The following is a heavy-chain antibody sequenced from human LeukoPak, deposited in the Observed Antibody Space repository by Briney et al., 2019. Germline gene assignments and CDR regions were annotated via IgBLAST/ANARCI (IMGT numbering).Heavy chain of an antibody. Sequence: GGSLRLSCAASGFTFSSYAMRWLRQAPGRGLEWVSAISGSGGSTYYAHSVKGRFTIFRDNAKNTLYLHMNTLRAGDTAVYYCAKYSSSWSTYNWFDPWGQGTLVTVSS. J-gene: IGHJ5*02. CDR2: ISGSGGST. V-gene: IGHV3-23*01. D-gene: IGHD6-13*01. CDR3: AKYSSSWSTYNWFDP. CDR1: GFTFSSYA.